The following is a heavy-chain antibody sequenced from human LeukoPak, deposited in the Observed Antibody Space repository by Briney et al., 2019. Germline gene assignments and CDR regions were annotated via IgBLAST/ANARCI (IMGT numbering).Heavy chain of an antibody. CDR3: ASAFAWPGKATPY. J-gene: IGHJ4*02. D-gene: IGHD2-15*01. CDR1: GYTFTGYY. Sequence: GASVTVSCTASGYTFTGYYMHWVRQAPGQGLEWMGRINPNSGGTNYAQKFQGRVTMTRDTSISTAYMELSRLRSDDTAVYYCASAFAWPGKATPYWGQGTLVTVSS. CDR2: INPNSGGT. V-gene: IGHV1-2*06.